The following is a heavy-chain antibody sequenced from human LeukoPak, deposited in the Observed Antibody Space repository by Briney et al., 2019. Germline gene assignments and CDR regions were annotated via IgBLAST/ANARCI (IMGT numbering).Heavy chain of an antibody. Sequence: GGSLRLSCAASGFTFSSYGMHWVRQAPGKGLEWVAFIRYDGSNKYYADSVKGRFTISRDNSKNTLYLQMNSLRAEDTAVYYCAKDRGYYYGSGSYEFDYWGQGTLVTVSS. D-gene: IGHD3-10*01. J-gene: IGHJ4*02. CDR3: AKDRGYYYGSGSYEFDY. CDR2: IRYDGSNK. CDR1: GFTFSSYG. V-gene: IGHV3-30*02.